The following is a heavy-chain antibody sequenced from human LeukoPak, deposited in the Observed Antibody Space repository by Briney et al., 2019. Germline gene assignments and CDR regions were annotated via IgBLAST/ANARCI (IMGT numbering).Heavy chain of an antibody. CDR1: GYTFTGHY. Sequence: ASVKVSCKASGYTFTGHYMHWVRQAPGQGLEWMGWINPAGGSTGYAQKFQGRVTMTRDTSTSTVYMELSSLRSEDTAVYYCARYNGDLTGGFDYWGQGTLVTVSS. D-gene: IGHD4-17*01. J-gene: IGHJ4*02. V-gene: IGHV1-46*01. CDR3: ARYNGDLTGGFDY. CDR2: INPAGGST.